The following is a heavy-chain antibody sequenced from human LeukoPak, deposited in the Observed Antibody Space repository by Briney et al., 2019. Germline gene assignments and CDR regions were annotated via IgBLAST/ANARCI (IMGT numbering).Heavy chain of an antibody. Sequence: PSETLSLTCTVSGGSISSSYWSWIRQPPGKRPEWIGYIHYSGSTNYNPSLKSRVTISVDTSKNQFSLKLRSVTAADTAVYYCARDRGGYHDSSAYYYYYYMDVWGKGTTVTISS. J-gene: IGHJ6*03. CDR1: GGSISSSY. CDR3: ARDRGGYHDSSAYYYYYYMDV. D-gene: IGHD3-22*01. V-gene: IGHV4-59*12. CDR2: IHYSGST.